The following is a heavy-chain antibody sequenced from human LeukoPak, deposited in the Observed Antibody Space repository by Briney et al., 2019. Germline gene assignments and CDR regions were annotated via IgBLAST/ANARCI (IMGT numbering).Heavy chain of an antibody. CDR2: ITSSNNHI. J-gene: IGHJ4*02. Sequence: GGPLGFSGPALGFPFSNIAMTGARQAPGKGLKWASYITSSNNHINYADSVKDRFTISRDNAKNSLFLQMNSLRAEDTAVYYCTRDPPYCGGDCYHFDYWGQGTLVTVSS. CDR3: TRDPPYCGGDCYHFDY. CDR1: GFPFSNIA. V-gene: IGHV3-21*01. D-gene: IGHD2-21*02.